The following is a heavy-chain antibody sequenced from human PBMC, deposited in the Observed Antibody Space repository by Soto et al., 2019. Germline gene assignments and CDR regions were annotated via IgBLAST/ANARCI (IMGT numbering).Heavy chain of an antibody. CDR3: AKASPGGLWGAFDY. Sequence: WGSLRLSCAASGFTFSSYAISFFRQAPGKWREWVSAISGSGGSTYYADSVKGRFTISRDNSKNTLYLQMNSLRAEDTAVYYCAKASPGGLWGAFDYWGQGTLVTVSS. CDR2: ISGSGGST. J-gene: IGHJ4*02. D-gene: IGHD5-18*01. CDR1: GFTFSSYA. V-gene: IGHV3-23*01.